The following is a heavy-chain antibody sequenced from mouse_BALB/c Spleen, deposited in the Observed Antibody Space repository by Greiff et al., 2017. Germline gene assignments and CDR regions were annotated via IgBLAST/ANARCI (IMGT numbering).Heavy chain of an antibody. CDR1: GYAFTNYL. Sequence: QVQLQQSGAELVRPGTSVKVSCKASGYAFTNYLIEWVKQRPGQGLEWIGVINPGSGGTNYNEKFKGKATRTADKSSSTAYRQLSSLTSDDSAVYFCARSAYDESYYAMDYWGQGTAVTVSA. CDR3: ARSAYDESYYAMDY. D-gene: IGHD2-12*01. J-gene: IGHJ4*01. CDR2: INPGSGGT. V-gene: IGHV1-54*03.